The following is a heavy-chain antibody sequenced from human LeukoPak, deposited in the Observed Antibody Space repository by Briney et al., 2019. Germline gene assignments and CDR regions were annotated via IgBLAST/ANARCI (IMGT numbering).Heavy chain of an antibody. D-gene: IGHD3-9*01. Sequence: SETLSLTCTVSGYSISSGYYWGWIRQPPGKGLEWIGSIYHSGSTYYNPSLKSRVTISVDTSKNQFSLKLSSVTAADTAVYYCARTTLLNFDWSPDAFDIWDQGTMVTVSS. J-gene: IGHJ3*02. CDR2: IYHSGST. CDR1: GYSISSGYY. CDR3: ARTTLLNFDWSPDAFDI. V-gene: IGHV4-38-2*02.